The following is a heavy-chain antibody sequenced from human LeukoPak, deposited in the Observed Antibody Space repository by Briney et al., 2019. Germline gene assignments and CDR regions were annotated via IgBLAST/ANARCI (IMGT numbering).Heavy chain of an antibody. J-gene: IGHJ4*02. D-gene: IGHD6-13*01. CDR1: GFTFSSYS. CDR2: ISSSSSYI. V-gene: IGHV3-21*01. CDR3: ARGTAAAGTDY. Sequence: GGSLSLSCAASGFTFSSYSMNWVRQAPGKGLEWVSSISSSSSYIYYADPVKSRFTISRDNAKNSLYLQINSLRAEDTAVYYCARGTAAAGTDYWGQGTLVTVSS.